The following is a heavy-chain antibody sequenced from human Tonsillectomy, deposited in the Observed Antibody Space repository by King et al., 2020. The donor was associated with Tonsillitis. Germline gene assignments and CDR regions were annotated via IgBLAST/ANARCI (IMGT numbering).Heavy chain of an antibody. CDR1: GFTLSSYG. V-gene: IGHV3-33*01. J-gene: IGHJ4*02. CDR3: ARVGGKLRYFDY. Sequence: LVESGGGVVPPGRSLRLFCAASGFTLSSYGMHWCRQAPGKGLEWGAVIWYDGINKYYADSVKGRFTISRDNSKNTLYLQMNSLRAEDTAVYYCARVGGKLRYFDYWGQGTLVTVSS. D-gene: IGHD4-17*01. CDR2: IWYDGINK.